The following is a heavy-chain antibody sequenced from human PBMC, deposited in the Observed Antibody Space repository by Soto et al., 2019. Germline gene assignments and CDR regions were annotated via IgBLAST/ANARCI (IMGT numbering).Heavy chain of an antibody. CDR3: AITAMINRDSSTSFDY. J-gene: IGHJ4*02. CDR1: GLTFSNVW. V-gene: IGHV3-15*01. CDR2: IKSKSDGETA. D-gene: IGHD5-18*01. Sequence: GGSLRLSCAASGLTFSNVWMTWGRQAPGKGREWGGRIKSKSDGETADGAAPGKARFTISRDDSKNTVFLEMNSLKSEDTALYYCAITAMINRDSSTSFDYWGRGTQVTVSS.